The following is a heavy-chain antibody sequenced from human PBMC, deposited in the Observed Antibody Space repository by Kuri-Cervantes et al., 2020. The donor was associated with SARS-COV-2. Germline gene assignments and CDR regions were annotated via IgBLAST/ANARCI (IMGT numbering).Heavy chain of an antibody. CDR2: INPNSGGT. V-gene: IGHV1-2*04. Sequence: ASVKVSCKASGYTFSDYSNYYMYWVRQAPGQGLEWMGWINPNSGGTNYAQNFQGWVTMTRDTSISTAYMELSRLRSDDTAVYYCARGMVRGVIQYYYYGMDVWGQRTTVTVSS. CDR3: ARGMVRGVIQYYYYGMDV. D-gene: IGHD3-10*01. CDR1: GYTFSDYSNYY. J-gene: IGHJ6*02.